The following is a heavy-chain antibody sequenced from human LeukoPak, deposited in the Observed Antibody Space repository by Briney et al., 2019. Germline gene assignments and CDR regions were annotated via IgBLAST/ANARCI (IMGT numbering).Heavy chain of an antibody. D-gene: IGHD3-22*01. CDR3: AIMHGYYDGSGYWVQ. J-gene: IGHJ1*01. CDR2: ISGSGGST. CDR1: GCTFSSYA. Sequence: GGSLRLSCAASGCTFSSYAMSWVRQAPGKGLEWVSAISGSGGSTYYADSVKGRFTISRDNSKNTLYLQMNSLRDEDTALYYCAIMHGYYDGSGYWVQWGQGTLVTVSS. V-gene: IGHV3-23*01.